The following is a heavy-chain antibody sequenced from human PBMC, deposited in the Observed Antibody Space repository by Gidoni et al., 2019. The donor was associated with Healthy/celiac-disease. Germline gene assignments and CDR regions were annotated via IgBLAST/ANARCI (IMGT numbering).Heavy chain of an antibody. J-gene: IGHJ6*02. D-gene: IGHD6-19*01. CDR3: ARELGQWLGGAYYYYGMDV. CDR1: GGSISSSNW. V-gene: IGHV4-4*02. Sequence: QVQLQESGPGLVKPSGTLSLTCAVSGGSISSSNWWSWVRQPPGKGLEWIGEIYHSGSTNYNPSLKSRVTISVDKSKNQFSLKLSSVTAADTAVYYCARELGQWLGGAYYYYGMDVWGQGTTVTVSS. CDR2: IYHSGST.